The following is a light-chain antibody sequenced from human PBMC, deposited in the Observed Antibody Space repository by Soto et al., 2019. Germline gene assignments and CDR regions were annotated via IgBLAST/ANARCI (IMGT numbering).Light chain of an antibody. Sequence: QSALTQPASVSGSPGQSITISCTGTISDVGGYDYVSWYQLHPGKAPKLMVFEVSNRPSGVSYRFSGSKSGNTASLTISGLQAEDEADYFCSSYSISTAYLFGTGTKRTVL. CDR3: SSYSISTAYL. V-gene: IGLV2-14*01. CDR1: ISDVGGYDY. CDR2: EVS. J-gene: IGLJ1*01.